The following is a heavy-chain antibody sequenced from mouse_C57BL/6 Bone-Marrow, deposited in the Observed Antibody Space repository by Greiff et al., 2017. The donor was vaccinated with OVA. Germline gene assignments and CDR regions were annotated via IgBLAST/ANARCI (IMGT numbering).Heavy chain of an antibody. V-gene: IGHV1-82*01. CDR2: IYPGDGGT. J-gene: IGHJ2*01. Sequence: VQRVESGPELVKPGASVKISCKASGYAFSSSWMNWVKQRPGKGLEWIGRIYPGDGGTNYNGKVKGKATLTSDKSSSTAYMQLSSLTSEDSAVYFCARDSSGDFDYWGQGTTLTVSS. CDR3: ARDSSGDFDY. CDR1: GYAFSSSW. D-gene: IGHD3-2*02.